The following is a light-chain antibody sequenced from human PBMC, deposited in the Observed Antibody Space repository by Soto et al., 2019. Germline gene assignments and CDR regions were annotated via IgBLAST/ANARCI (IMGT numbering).Light chain of an antibody. CDR2: GNI. V-gene: IGLV1-40*01. J-gene: IGLJ1*01. CDR3: QSYDSTRSARYV. Sequence: SVLTQPPSVSGDPGQRVTISCTGSSSNIGAGYDVHWYQQLPGTAPKLLIFGNINRPSGVPDRFSGSKSGTSASLAITGLQAEDEGDYYCQSYDSTRSARYVFGTGTKLTVL. CDR1: SSNIGAGYD.